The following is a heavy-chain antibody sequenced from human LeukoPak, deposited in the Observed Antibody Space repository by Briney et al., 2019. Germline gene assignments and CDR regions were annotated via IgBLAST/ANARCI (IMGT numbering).Heavy chain of an antibody. CDR1: GYSFTSYW. J-gene: IGHJ5*02. D-gene: IGHD2-15*01. CDR2: IDPSDSYT. V-gene: IGHV5-10-1*01. Sequence: GESLKISCKGSGYSFTSYWINWVRQMPGKGLEWMGRIDPSDSYTKYSPSFQGHVTISADKSISTAYLQWSSLKASDTAMYYCARNDVVVGELRLENWSDPWGQGTLVTVSS. CDR3: ARNDVVVGELRLENWSDP.